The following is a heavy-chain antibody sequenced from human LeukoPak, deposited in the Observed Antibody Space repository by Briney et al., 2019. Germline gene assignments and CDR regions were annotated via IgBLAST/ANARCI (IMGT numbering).Heavy chain of an antibody. CDR3: AKCSIVAAGAHTDY. CDR1: GFTFSNYW. D-gene: IGHD6-13*01. J-gene: IGHJ4*02. CDR2: IKQDGSEK. Sequence: SGGSLRLSCAASGFTFSNYWMSWVRQAPGKGLEWVANIKQDGSEKYYVDSVKGRFTISRDNAKNSLYLQMNSLRAEDTAVYYCAKCSIVAAGAHTDYWGQGTLVTVSS. V-gene: IGHV3-7*03.